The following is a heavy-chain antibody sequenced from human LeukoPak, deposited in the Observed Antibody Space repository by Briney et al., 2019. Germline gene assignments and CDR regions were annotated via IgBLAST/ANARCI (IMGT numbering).Heavy chain of an antibody. CDR2: IKQDGSEK. CDR3: ARPYVDTAMTPDY. Sequence: PGGSLRLSCAASGFTFSSYWMSWVRQAPGRGLEWVANIKQDGSEKYYVDSVKGRFTTSRDNAKNSLYLQMNSLRAEDTAVYYCARPYVDTAMTPDYWGQGTLVTVSS. V-gene: IGHV3-7*01. D-gene: IGHD5-18*01. CDR1: GFTFSSYW. J-gene: IGHJ4*02.